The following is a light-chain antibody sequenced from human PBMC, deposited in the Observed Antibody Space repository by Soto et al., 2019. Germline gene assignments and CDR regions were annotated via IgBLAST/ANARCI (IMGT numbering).Light chain of an antibody. J-gene: IGKJ1*01. V-gene: IGKV3-15*01. Sequence: EIVMTQSPATLSVSPGERATLSCRASQSVSSNLAWYQQKPGQAPRLLIYGASTRATGIPARFSGSGSGTEFTLTISSLEPEDFAAYYCLQYDNYPWTFGQGTKVDIK. CDR2: GAS. CDR3: LQYDNYPWT. CDR1: QSVSSN.